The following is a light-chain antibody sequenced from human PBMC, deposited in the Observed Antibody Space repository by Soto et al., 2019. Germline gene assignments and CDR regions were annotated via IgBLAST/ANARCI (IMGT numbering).Light chain of an antibody. V-gene: IGKV1-39*01. CDR3: QQSYSTLWT. CDR1: QSISRY. Sequence: IPMTQSPASLSASVGDRVTITCRASQSISRYLNWYQQKPGKAPKLLISLTSSLQSEVPSRFSGSGSGTDFTLTISSLQPEDFATYYYQQSYSTLWTFGQGTKVDIK. CDR2: LTS. J-gene: IGKJ1*01.